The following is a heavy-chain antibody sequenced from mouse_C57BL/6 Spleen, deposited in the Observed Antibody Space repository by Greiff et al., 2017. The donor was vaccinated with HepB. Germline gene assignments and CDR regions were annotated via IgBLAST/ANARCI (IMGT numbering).Heavy chain of an antibody. Sequence: VQLKESGPELVKPGASVKIPCKASGYTFTDYNMDWVKQSHGKSLEWIGDINPNNGGTIYNQKFKGKATLTVDKSSSTAYMELRSLTSEDTAVYYCARWGGGAWFAYWGQGTLVTVSA. CDR2: INPNNGGT. CDR1: GYTFTDYN. V-gene: IGHV1-18*01. D-gene: IGHD1-1*02. CDR3: ARWGGGAWFAY. J-gene: IGHJ3*01.